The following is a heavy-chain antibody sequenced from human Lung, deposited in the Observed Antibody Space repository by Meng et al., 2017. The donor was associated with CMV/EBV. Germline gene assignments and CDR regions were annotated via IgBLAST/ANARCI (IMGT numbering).Heavy chain of an antibody. J-gene: IGHJ4*02. Sequence: GESXKISCAASGFTFSDYSLNWVRQAPGKGLEWISYISFSGTTMYYADSVKGRFTISRDYAKNSLYLQMNSLRAEDTAVYYCARNWGYNDGTSYYWGRFDYXGQGXLVTVSS. V-gene: IGHV3-48*04. CDR2: ISFSGTTM. CDR1: GFTFSDYS. CDR3: ARNWGYNDGTSYYWGRFDY. D-gene: IGHD3-22*01.